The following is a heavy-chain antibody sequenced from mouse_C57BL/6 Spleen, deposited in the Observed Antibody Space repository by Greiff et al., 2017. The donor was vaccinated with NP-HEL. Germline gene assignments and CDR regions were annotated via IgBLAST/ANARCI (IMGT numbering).Heavy chain of an antibody. V-gene: IGHV1-82*01. D-gene: IGHD2-4*01. J-gene: IGHJ1*03. CDR1: GYAFSSSW. CDR3: ARFPPYDYDRYFDV. Sequence: QVQLQQSGPELVKPGASVKISCKASGYAFSSSWMNWVKPRPGKGLEWIGRIYPGDGDTNSNGKFKGKATLTADKSSSTAYMQLISLTSADSAVYFCARFPPYDYDRYFDVWGTGTTVTVSS. CDR2: IYPGDGDT.